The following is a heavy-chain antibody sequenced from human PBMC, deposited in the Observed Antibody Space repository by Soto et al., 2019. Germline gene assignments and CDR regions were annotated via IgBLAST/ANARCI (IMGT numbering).Heavy chain of an antibody. Sequence: GGFLGLSCAASGFTFTRYSMNWDRQAPGKGLEWVSSISSTTNYIYYGDSMKGRFTISRDNAKNSLYLEMNSLRAEDTAVYYCARESEDLTSNFDYWGQGTLVTVSS. CDR2: ISSTTNYI. CDR3: ARESEDLTSNFDY. V-gene: IGHV3-21*06. J-gene: IGHJ4*02. CDR1: GFTFTRYS.